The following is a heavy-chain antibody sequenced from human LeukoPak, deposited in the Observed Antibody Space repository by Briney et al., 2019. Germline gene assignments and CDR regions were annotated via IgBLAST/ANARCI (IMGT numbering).Heavy chain of an antibody. Sequence: GGSLRLSCAASGFTFSRYAMSWVRQAPGKGLEWVSAISGSSGSTYYADSVKGRFTISRDNSKNTLYLQVNSLRAEDKAVYYCAKNGAAPKVYYFDYWGQGTLVTVSS. CDR1: GFTFSRYA. D-gene: IGHD6-13*01. CDR3: AKNGAAPKVYYFDY. V-gene: IGHV3-23*01. CDR2: ISGSSGST. J-gene: IGHJ4*02.